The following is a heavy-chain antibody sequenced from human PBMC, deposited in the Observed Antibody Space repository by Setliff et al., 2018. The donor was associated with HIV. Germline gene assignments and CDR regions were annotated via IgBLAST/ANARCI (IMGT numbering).Heavy chain of an antibody. D-gene: IGHD3-10*01. CDR3: ARAGQTYYYGSGSYNWFDP. CDR2: IYYSGST. V-gene: IGHV4-59*01. J-gene: IGHJ5*02. CDR1: GGSMSRYY. Sequence: LSLTCNVSGGSMSRYYWSWIRQPPGKGLEWIGYIYYSGSTNYNPSLKSRVTISVDTSKNQFSLKLSSVTAADTAVYYCARAGQTYYYGSGSYNWFDPWGQGTLVTVSS.